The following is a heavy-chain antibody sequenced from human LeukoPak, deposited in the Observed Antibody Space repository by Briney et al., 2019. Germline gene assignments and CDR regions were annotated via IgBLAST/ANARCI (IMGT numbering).Heavy chain of an antibody. CDR1: GGSISTYY. CDR3: ASGYCSSTSCYEFDP. Sequence: PSETLSLTCTVSGGSISTYYWSWIRQPPGKGLEWIGYIYYSGSTNYNPSLKSRVTISVDRSKNQFSLKLSSVTAADTAVYYCASGYCSSTSCYEFDPWGQGTLVTVSS. J-gene: IGHJ5*02. CDR2: IYYSGST. V-gene: IGHV4-59*12. D-gene: IGHD2-2*03.